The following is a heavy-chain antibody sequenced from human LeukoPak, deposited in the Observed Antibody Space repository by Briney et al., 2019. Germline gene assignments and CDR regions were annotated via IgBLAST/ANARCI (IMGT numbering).Heavy chain of an antibody. J-gene: IGHJ6*03. Sequence: SETLSLTCTVSGGSISSGSYYWSWIRQPAGKGLEWIGRIYTSRSTNYNPSLKSRVTISVDTSKNQFSLKLSSVTAADTAVYYCARDTTYYDFWSGYPPDYYMDVWGKGTTVTVSS. CDR3: ARDTTYYDFWSGYPPDYYMDV. CDR1: GGSISSGSYY. V-gene: IGHV4-61*02. D-gene: IGHD3-3*01. CDR2: IYTSRST.